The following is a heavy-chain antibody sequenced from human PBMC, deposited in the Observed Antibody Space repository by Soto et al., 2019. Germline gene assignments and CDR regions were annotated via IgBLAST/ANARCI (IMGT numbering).Heavy chain of an antibody. CDR2: MNPNSGNT. CDR3: ARGEVIRATYYDYLDL. Sequence: QVQLVQSGAEVKKPGASVKVSCKASGYTFTSYDINWVRQATGQGLEWMGWMNPNSGNTGYAQKFQGRVTMTRNTSISTAYMEVSSLRSEDTAVCYCARGEVIRATYYDYLDLWGKGTTVTVSS. CDR1: GYTFTSYD. J-gene: IGHJ6*03. V-gene: IGHV1-8*01.